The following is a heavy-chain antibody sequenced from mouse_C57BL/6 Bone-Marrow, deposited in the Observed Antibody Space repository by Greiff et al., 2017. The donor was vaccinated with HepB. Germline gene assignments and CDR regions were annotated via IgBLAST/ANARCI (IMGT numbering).Heavy chain of an antibody. CDR2: INPNNGGT. CDR1: GYTFTDYN. V-gene: IGHV1-18*01. CDR3: ARRDGSSQYYFDY. J-gene: IGHJ2*01. Sequence: VQLKQSGPELVKPGASVKIPCKASGYTFTDYNMDWVKQSHGKSLEWIGDINPNNGGTIYNQKFKGKATLTVDKSSSTAYMELRSLTSEDTAVYYCARRDGSSQYYFDYWGQGTTLTVSS. D-gene: IGHD1-1*01.